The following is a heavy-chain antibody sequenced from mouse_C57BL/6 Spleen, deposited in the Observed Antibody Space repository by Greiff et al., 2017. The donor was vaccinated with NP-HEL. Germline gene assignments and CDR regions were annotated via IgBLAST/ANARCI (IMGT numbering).Heavy chain of an antibody. Sequence: QVHVKQPGAELVKPGASVKMSCKASGYTFTSYWITWVKQRPGQGLEWIGDIYPGSGSTNYNEKFKSKATLTVDTSSSTAYMQLSSLTSEDSAVYYCARRGLLWLRAMDYWGQGTSVTVSS. V-gene: IGHV1-55*01. CDR3: ARRGLLWLRAMDY. CDR1: GYTFTSYW. J-gene: IGHJ4*01. CDR2: IYPGSGST. D-gene: IGHD2-9*01.